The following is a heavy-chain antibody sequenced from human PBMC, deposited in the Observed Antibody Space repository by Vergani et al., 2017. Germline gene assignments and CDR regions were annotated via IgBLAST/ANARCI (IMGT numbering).Heavy chain of an antibody. Sequence: QLQLQESGPGLVKPSETLSLTCTVSGGSISSSSYYWGWIRQPPGKGLEWIGSIYYSGSTYYNPSLKSRVTISVDTSKNQFSLKLSSVTAADTAVYYCARVGGYYGFWSGYYRADYYYYMDVWGKGTTVTVSS. CDR1: GGSISSSSYY. J-gene: IGHJ6*03. CDR2: IYYSGST. V-gene: IGHV4-39*01. D-gene: IGHD3-3*01. CDR3: ARVGGYYGFWSGYYRADYYYYMDV.